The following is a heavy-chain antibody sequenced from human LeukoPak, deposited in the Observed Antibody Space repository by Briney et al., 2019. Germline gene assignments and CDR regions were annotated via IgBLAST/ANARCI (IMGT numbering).Heavy chain of an antibody. D-gene: IGHD6-19*01. CDR1: GFTFSSYA. V-gene: IGHV3-30*04. J-gene: IGHJ4*02. CDR3: ARAGGFSSSGWYDY. Sequence: QPGGSLRLSCAASGFTFSSYAMHWVRQAPGKGLEWVAVISYDGSNKYYADSVKGRFTISRDNSKNTLYLQMNSLRAEDTAVYYCARAGGFSSSGWYDYWGQGTLVTVSS. CDR2: ISYDGSNK.